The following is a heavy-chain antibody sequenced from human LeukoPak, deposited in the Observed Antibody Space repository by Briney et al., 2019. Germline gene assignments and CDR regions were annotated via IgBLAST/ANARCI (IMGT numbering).Heavy chain of an antibody. J-gene: IGHJ4*02. CDR3: ARQLWANYFDY. CDR1: GGSISSYY. D-gene: IGHD5-18*01. CDR2: IYYSGST. V-gene: IGHV4-59*08. Sequence: SETLSLTCTVSGGSISSYYWSWIRQPPGKGLEWIGYIYYSGSTNYNPSLKSRVTISVDTSKNQFSLKLSSVTAADTAVYYRARQLWANYFDYWGQGTLVTVSS.